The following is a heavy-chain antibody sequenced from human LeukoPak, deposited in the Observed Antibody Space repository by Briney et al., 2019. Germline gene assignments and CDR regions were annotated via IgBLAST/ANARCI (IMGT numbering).Heavy chain of an antibody. J-gene: IGHJ4*02. D-gene: IGHD4-23*01. CDR3: AGNYGGNSGYFDY. CDR1: GFTFSSYS. V-gene: IGHV3-21*01. CDR2: ISSSSSYI. Sequence: GGPLRLSCGASGFTFSSYSMNWGGQAPGKGLKWVSSISSSSSYIYYADSVKGRFTISRDNAKNSLYLQMNSLRAEDTAVYYCAGNYGGNSGYFDYWGQGTLVTVSS.